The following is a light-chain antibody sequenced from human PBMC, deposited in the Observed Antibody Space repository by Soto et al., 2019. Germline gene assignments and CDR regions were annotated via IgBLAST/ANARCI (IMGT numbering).Light chain of an antibody. Sequence: QSALTQPRSVSGSPGQSVAISCTGTSSDVGGYNYVSWYQQHPGKAPKLMIYGVSGRPSGVPDRFSGSKSGNTASLTISGLQAEDEADYYCCSYAGTYAVFGGGTKLTVL. CDR2: GVS. V-gene: IGLV2-11*01. CDR1: SSDVGGYNY. J-gene: IGLJ2*01. CDR3: CSYAGTYAV.